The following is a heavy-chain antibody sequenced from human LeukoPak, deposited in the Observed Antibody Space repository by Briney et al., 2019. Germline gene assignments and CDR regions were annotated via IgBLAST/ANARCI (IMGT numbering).Heavy chain of an antibody. J-gene: IGHJ4*02. Sequence: PSETLSLTCTVSGGSISSYYWSWIRQPPGKGLEWIGYIYYSGSTNYNPSLKSRVTISVDTSKNQFSLKLSSVTAADTAAYYCARAGYYYDSSGYSPPDYWGQGTLVTVSS. CDR3: ARAGYYYDSSGYSPPDY. CDR2: IYYSGST. V-gene: IGHV4-59*01. D-gene: IGHD3-22*01. CDR1: GGSISSYY.